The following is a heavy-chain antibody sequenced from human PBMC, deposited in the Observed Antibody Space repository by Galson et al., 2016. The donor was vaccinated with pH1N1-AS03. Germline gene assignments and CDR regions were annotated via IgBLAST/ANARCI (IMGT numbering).Heavy chain of an antibody. CDR3: ARGRFLDWFPDDY. CDR1: GFTFSDYW. Sequence: SLRLSCAASGFTFSDYWMHWVRQAPGKGLVWVSGITSDGSTPTYADSVQGRFTISRDNAKNTLYLQMSSLRVEDTAVYFCARGRFLDWFPDDYWGKGTLVTVSS. CDR2: ITSDGSTP. V-gene: IGHV3-74*03. J-gene: IGHJ4*02. D-gene: IGHD3/OR15-3a*01.